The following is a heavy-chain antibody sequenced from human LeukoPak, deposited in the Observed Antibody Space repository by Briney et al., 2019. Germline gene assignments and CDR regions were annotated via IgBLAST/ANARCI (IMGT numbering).Heavy chain of an antibody. Sequence: GGSLRLSCAASGFTVSSIYMNWVRQAPGKGLEWVSVIYTGGGTYYADSVKDRFTISRDNSKNTLYLQMNSLRAEDTAVYYCARESGSGRRGFDYWGQGTLVTVSS. CDR1: GFTVSSIY. D-gene: IGHD3-10*01. V-gene: IGHV3-66*01. CDR2: IYTGGGT. CDR3: ARESGSGRRGFDY. J-gene: IGHJ4*02.